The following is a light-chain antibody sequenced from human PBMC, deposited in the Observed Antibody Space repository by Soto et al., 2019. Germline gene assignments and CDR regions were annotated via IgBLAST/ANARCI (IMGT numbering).Light chain of an antibody. V-gene: IGKV3-20*01. J-gene: IGKJ5*01. CDR2: GTS. CDR1: QSVSSSS. Sequence: ETVLTQSPGTLSLSPCERATLSFSPSQSVSSSSLAWYQQRPGQAPRLLIYGTSSRATGIPDRFSGSGSGTDFTLTISRLEPEDFAVYFCQRYGSSPLITFGQGTRLEIK. CDR3: QRYGSSPLIT.